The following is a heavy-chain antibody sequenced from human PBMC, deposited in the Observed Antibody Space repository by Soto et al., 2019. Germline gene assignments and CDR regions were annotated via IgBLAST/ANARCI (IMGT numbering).Heavy chain of an antibody. V-gene: IGHV5-10-1*01. CDR3: ARHNPPKISLDVNLFNWLDP. CDR1: GYSFTGYW. J-gene: IGHJ5*02. Sequence: GETLKISCKGSGYSFTGYWITWVRQMPGKGLEWMGKIDPSDSYTDYSPSFQGHVTISADKSISTAYLQWSSLKASDTAVYYCARHNPPKISLDVNLFNWLDPWGQGILFTVSS. D-gene: IGHD1-20*01. CDR2: IDPSDSYT.